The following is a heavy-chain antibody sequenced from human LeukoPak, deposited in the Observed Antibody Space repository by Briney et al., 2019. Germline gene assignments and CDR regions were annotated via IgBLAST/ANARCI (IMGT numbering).Heavy chain of an antibody. Sequence: PGGSLRLSCAASGFTFSSYWMSEVRQAPGKGLEWVANIKQDGSEKYYVDSVKGRFTISRDNAKNSLYLQMNSLRAEDTAVYSCARRITMIARVFVYWGQGTLVTVSS. V-gene: IGHV3-7*01. D-gene: IGHD3-22*01. CDR3: ARRITMIARVFVY. CDR1: GFTFSSYW. CDR2: IKQDGSEK. J-gene: IGHJ4*02.